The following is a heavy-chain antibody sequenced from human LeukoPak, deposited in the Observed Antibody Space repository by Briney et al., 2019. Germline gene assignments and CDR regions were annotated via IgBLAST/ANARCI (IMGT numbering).Heavy chain of an antibody. V-gene: IGHV3-66*01. CDR2: IYGGGST. CDR3: ARAASVAGTYALNH. Sequence: GGSLRLSCAFSGFTGSSNYMSWVRQAPGKGLEWVSVIYGGGSTYYADSVKGRFTISRDNSKNTLYLQMNSLRAEDTAVYYCARAASVAGTYALNHWGQGTLVTVSS. D-gene: IGHD6-19*01. J-gene: IGHJ4*02. CDR1: GFTGSSNY.